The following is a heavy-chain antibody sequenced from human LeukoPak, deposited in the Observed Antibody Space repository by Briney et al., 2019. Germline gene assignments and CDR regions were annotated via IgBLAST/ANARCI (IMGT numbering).Heavy chain of an antibody. CDR2: ISGSGGRT. V-gene: IGHV3-23*01. CDR3: AKTYIGYDYVWGSYRTPPYFDY. Sequence: GGSLRLSCAASGFTFSSYAMSWVRQAPGKGLEWVSAISGSGGRTYYADSVKGRFTISRDNSKNTLYLQMNSLRAEDTAVYYCAKTYIGYDYVWGSYRTPPYFDYWGQGTLVTVSS. CDR1: GFTFSSYA. J-gene: IGHJ4*02. D-gene: IGHD3-16*02.